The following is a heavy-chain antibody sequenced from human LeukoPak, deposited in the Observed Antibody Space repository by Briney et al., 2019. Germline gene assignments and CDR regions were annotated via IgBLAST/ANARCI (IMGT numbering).Heavy chain of an antibody. Sequence: ASVKVSCKASGYTFTGYYMHWVRQAPGQGLEWMGRINPNSGGTNYAQKFQGRVTMTRDTSISTAYMELSRLRSDATAVYYCARVSGTDILTGYQTFFDYWGQGTLVTVSS. J-gene: IGHJ4*02. CDR3: ARVSGTDILTGYQTFFDY. CDR2: INPNSGGT. D-gene: IGHD3-9*01. CDR1: GYTFTGYY. V-gene: IGHV1-2*06.